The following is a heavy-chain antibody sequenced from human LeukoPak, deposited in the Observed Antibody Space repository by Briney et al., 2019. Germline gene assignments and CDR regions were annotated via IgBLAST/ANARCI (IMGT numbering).Heavy chain of an antibody. D-gene: IGHD6-13*01. J-gene: IGHJ4*02. Sequence: PGGSLRLSCAASGFTFSNAWMSWVRQAPGKGLEWVSYISSSGSTIYYADSVKGRFTISRDNAKNSLYLQMNSLRAEDTAVYYCARYLLTAAFDYWGQGTLVTVSS. V-gene: IGHV3-11*04. CDR1: GFTFSNAW. CDR3: ARYLLTAAFDY. CDR2: ISSSGSTI.